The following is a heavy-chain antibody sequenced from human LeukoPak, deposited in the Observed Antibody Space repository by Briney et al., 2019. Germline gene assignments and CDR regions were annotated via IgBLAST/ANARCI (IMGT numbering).Heavy chain of an antibody. D-gene: IGHD3-16*01. CDR2: AHHSGQRGYI. Sequence: SETLSLTCTVSGGSLSTGDYYWSWIRKPPGKGLEWIGYAHHSGQRGYIHYNPAHKSRVVISVDMSNNQVSLHLSSGTAADTAVYYCATKSKGAYYFDLWGQGALVTVSA. J-gene: IGHJ4*02. CDR3: ATKSKGAYYFDL. V-gene: IGHV4-30-4*01. CDR1: GGSLSTGDYY.